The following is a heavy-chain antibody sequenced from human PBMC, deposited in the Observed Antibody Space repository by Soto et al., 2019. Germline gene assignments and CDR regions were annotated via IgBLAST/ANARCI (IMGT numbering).Heavy chain of an antibody. V-gene: IGHV4-39*01. CDR2: IYYSGST. CDR3: ARQRPYIWGSYSYFDH. D-gene: IGHD3-16*01. Sequence: SELLSDTSTVADGSSSSSSYYRIWISQPPGKGLEWIGSIYYSGSTYYNPSLKSRVTISVDTSKNQFSLKLSSVTAADTAVYYCARQRPYIWGSYSYFDHWGQGTLVTVSS. CDR1: DGSSSSSSYY. J-gene: IGHJ4*02.